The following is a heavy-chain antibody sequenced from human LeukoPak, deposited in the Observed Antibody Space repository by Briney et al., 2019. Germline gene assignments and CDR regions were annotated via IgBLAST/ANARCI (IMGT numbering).Heavy chain of an antibody. CDR2: ISAYNGNT. D-gene: IGHD6-13*01. J-gene: IGHJ5*02. CDR3: ARRPYSSSWYSP. V-gene: IGHV1-18*01. CDR1: GYTFTSYG. Sequence: ASVKVSCKASGYTFTSYGISWVRQAPGQVLGWMGWISAYNGNTNYAQKLQGRVTMTTDTSTSTAYMELRSLRSDDTAVYYCARRPYSSSWYSPWGQGTLVTVSS.